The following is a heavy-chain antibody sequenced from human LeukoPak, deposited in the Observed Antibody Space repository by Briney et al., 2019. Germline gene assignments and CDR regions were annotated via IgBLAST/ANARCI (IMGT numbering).Heavy chain of an antibody. J-gene: IGHJ5*02. CDR3: ARGTTVEYYYWCLDP. CDR1: GYTFTSYC. CDR2: INPTGGTT. D-gene: IGHD2/OR15-2a*01. Sequence: ASVKVSCKASGYTFTSYCMHWVRQAPGQGLEWMGVINPTGGTTSYAQKFQGRVTITRDTSTSTDYMELRSLRSEDTAVYYCARGTTVEYYYWCLDPWGQGTPVTVSS. V-gene: IGHV1-46*01.